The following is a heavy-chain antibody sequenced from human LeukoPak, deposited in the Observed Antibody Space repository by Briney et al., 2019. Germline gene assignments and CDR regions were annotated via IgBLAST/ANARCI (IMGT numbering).Heavy chain of an antibody. D-gene: IGHD2-2*01. CDR1: GYTFTGYY. CDR3: ARGRKGGVPAAIGSGRFWFDP. J-gene: IGHJ5*02. V-gene: IGHV1-2*02. Sequence: ASVKVSCKASGYTFTGYYMHWVRQAPGQGLEWIGWINPNSGGTNYAQKFQGRVTMTRDTSISTAYMELSRLRSDDTAVYYCARGRKGGVPAAIGSGRFWFDPWGQGTLVTVSP. CDR2: INPNSGGT.